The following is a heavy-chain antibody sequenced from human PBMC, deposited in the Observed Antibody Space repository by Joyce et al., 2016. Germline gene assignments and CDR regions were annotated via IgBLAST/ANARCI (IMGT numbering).Heavy chain of an antibody. Sequence: QVQLVESGGGVVQLGRSLRLSCAASGFTFSYYALHWVRQAPAKGLEWGAVMSSDGINKYYADSVKGRFTISRDTSKNTLYLQMNSLRAEDTAVYYCVRDIGITMSEPRYWGQGTLVTVSS. CDR3: VRDIGITMSEPRY. D-gene: IGHD3-10*02. V-gene: IGHV3-30*04. J-gene: IGHJ4*02. CDR1: GFTFSYYA. CDR2: MSSDGINK.